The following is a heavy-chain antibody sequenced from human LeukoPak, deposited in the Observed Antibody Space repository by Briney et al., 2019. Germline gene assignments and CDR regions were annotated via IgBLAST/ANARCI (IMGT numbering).Heavy chain of an antibody. D-gene: IGHD6-19*01. Sequence: RPSETLSLTCTVSAGSISSSSYYWGWIRQPPGKGLEWIGSIYYSGSTYYNPSLKSRVTISVDTSKNQFSLKLSSVTAADTAVYYCARGSSNGWYFDYWGQGTLVTVSS. CDR3: ARGSSNGWYFDY. J-gene: IGHJ4*02. CDR2: IYYSGST. CDR1: AGSISSSSYY. V-gene: IGHV4-39*07.